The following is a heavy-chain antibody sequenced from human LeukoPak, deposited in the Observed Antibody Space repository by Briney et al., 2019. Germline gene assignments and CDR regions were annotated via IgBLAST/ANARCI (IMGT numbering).Heavy chain of an antibody. CDR2: MCGSAGCT. CDR3: AKRIRLWNFDY. CDR1: GFTFEIYA. D-gene: IGHD5-18*01. V-gene: IGHV3-23*01. Sequence: QSGGTLRFSCAASGFTFEIYAMSWVPLAPGKGLQWVVSMCGSAGCTFYADSVKGRFTISRDNSKNTLYLQMNSLRAEDTAVYYCAKRIRLWNFDYWGQGTLVTISS. J-gene: IGHJ4*02.